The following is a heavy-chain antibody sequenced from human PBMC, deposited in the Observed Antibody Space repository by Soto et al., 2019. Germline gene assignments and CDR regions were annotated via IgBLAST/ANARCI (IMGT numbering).Heavy chain of an antibody. D-gene: IGHD2-21*02. CDR2: IYRSGSTTYN. J-gene: IGHJ4*02. CDR3: ATLYMTVTQPPF. Sequence: QVQLQESGPELVKPSGTLSLTCAVSGGSISSGNWWNWVRQPPGKGLEWIGEIYRSGSTTYNNYNPSLKSRVTIFLDKSKNQFSLNVTSVTAADTAVYYCATLYMTVTQPPFWGQGTLVTVSS. CDR1: GGSISSGNW. V-gene: IGHV4-4*02.